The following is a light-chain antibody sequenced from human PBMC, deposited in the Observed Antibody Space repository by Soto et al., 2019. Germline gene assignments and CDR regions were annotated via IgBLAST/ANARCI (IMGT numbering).Light chain of an antibody. CDR2: DAS. CDR1: QSVSSY. J-gene: IGKJ1*01. V-gene: IGKV3-11*01. CDR3: QQRSNWPPTWT. Sequence: EIVLTQSPATLSLSPGERATLSCRASQSVSSYLAWYQHKPGQAPRLLIYDASNRATGIPARFSGSRSGTDFTRTISSLEPEDFAVYYCQQRSNWPPTWTFGQGTKVEIK.